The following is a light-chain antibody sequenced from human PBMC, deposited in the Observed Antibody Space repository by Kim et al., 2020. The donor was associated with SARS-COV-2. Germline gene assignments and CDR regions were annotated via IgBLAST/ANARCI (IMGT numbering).Light chain of an antibody. CDR3: QVWDSTSDHRVV. CDR2: YDS. CDR1: SIGSKS. V-gene: IGLV3-21*04. Sequence: SYELAQPPSVSVAPGQTARVSCGGNSIGSKSVHWYQQKSGQAPVLVIYYDSDRPSGIPERFSGSNSGNTATLTTSRVEAGDEADYYCQVWDSTSDHRVVFGGGTQLTVL. J-gene: IGLJ2*01.